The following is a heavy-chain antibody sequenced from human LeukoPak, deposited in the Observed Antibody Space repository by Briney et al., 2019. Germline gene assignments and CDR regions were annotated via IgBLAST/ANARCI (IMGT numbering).Heavy chain of an antibody. CDR1: GGSISSYY. Sequence: SETLSLTCSVSGGSISSYYWSWIRQPPGKGLEWIGNIYYSGSTYYSPSLTSRVTVSVDTSENQFSLKLSSVTAADTAVYYCARQSGSYSYFDYWGQGTLVTVSS. V-gene: IGHV4-59*08. CDR2: IYYSGST. D-gene: IGHD3-10*01. CDR3: ARQSGSYSYFDY. J-gene: IGHJ4*02.